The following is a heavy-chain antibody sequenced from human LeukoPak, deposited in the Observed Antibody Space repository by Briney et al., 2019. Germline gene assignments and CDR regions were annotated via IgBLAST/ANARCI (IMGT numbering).Heavy chain of an antibody. J-gene: IGHJ4*02. V-gene: IGHV4-4*02. CDR2: IYHSGSP. CDR3: ARVNINNWHSCDY. Sequence: PSGTLSLTCAVSGGSISSNNWWGWVRQPPGEGLEWIGEIYHSGSPNYNPSLKSRVTISVDKSRNHFSLNLSSVTAADTAVYYCARVNINNWHSCDYWGQGTLVTVSS. CDR1: GGSISSNNW. D-gene: IGHD1-1*01.